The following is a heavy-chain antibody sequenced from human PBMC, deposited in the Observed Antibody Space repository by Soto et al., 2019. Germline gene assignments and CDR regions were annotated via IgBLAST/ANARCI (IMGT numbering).Heavy chain of an antibody. CDR1: GYTFTGYY. Sequence: QVQLVQSGAEVKKPGASVKVSCKASGYTFTGYYMHWVRQAPGQGLEWMGWINPNSGSTNYAQKFQGWVTMTRDTSISTAYMELSRLRSDDTAVYYCARSGEGTIFGVVIDYFDYWGQGTLVTVSS. V-gene: IGHV1-2*04. D-gene: IGHD3-3*01. CDR3: ARSGEGTIFGVVIDYFDY. CDR2: INPNSGST. J-gene: IGHJ4*02.